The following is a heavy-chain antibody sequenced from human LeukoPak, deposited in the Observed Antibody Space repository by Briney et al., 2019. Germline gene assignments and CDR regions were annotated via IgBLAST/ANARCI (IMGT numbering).Heavy chain of an antibody. D-gene: IGHD5-12*01. Sequence: GGSLRLSCAASGFTFSSYSMNWVRQAPGKGLEWVSSISSSSSYIYYADSVKGRFTISRDNAENSLYLQMNSLRAEDTAVYYCARELRGYSGYDLEDYYYGMDVWGQGTTVTVSS. CDR2: ISSSSSYI. CDR3: ARELRGYSGYDLEDYYYGMDV. J-gene: IGHJ6*02. CDR1: GFTFSSYS. V-gene: IGHV3-21*01.